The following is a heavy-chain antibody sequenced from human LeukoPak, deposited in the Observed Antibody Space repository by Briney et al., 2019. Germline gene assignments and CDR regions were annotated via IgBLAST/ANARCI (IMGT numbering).Heavy chain of an antibody. CDR2: IWYDDSNK. Sequence: PGGSLRLSCTASGFTFSSYAMHWVRQAPGKGLEWVAVIWYDDSNKYYADSVKGRFTVSRDNSKNTLYLQMNSLRAEDTAVYYCARDVTGDCWGQGTLVTVSS. CDR1: GFTFSSYA. V-gene: IGHV3-33*08. CDR3: ARDVTGDC. D-gene: IGHD7-27*01. J-gene: IGHJ4*02.